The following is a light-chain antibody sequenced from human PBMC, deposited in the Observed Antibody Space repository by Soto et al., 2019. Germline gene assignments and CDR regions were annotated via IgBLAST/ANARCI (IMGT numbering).Light chain of an antibody. CDR3: QQYNNWPLT. V-gene: IGKV3D-15*01. Sequence: ETVMTQTPATLSVSPGDRATLSCRASQSISTNLAWYRQKPGQAPRLLIYDASTRATGIPARFSGSGSGTEFTLTISSLLSEDFAVCSCQQYNNWPLTFGGGTKVEIK. CDR1: QSISTN. CDR2: DAS. J-gene: IGKJ4*01.